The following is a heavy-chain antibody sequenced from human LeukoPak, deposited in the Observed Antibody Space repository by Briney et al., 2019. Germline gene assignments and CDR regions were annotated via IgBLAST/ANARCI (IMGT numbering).Heavy chain of an antibody. J-gene: IGHJ6*03. CDR2: IFTSGST. CDR1: GGSISSYS. D-gene: IGHD6-13*01. Sequence: PSETLSLTCTVPGGSISSYSWSWIRQPPGKGREWIGYIFTSGSTNYIHSLKSRVTISVDTSKNQFSLKLSSVTAADTAVYYCARRVGIAAAGEYYYYYYMDVWGKGTTVTVSS. CDR3: ARRVGIAAAGEYYYYYYMDV. V-gene: IGHV4-4*09.